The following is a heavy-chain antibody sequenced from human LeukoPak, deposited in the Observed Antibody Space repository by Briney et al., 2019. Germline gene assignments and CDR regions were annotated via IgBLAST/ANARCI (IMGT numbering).Heavy chain of an antibody. D-gene: IGHD6-13*01. CDR3: ARDTHSSSSSVYD. CDR1: GGTFSSYA. Sequence: ASVKVSCKASGGTFSSYAISWVRQDPGQGLEWMGRIIPILGIANYAQKFQGRVTITADKSTSTAYMELSSLRSEDTAVYYCARDTHSSSSSVYDWGQGTLVTVSS. V-gene: IGHV1-69*04. CDR2: IIPILGIA. J-gene: IGHJ4*02.